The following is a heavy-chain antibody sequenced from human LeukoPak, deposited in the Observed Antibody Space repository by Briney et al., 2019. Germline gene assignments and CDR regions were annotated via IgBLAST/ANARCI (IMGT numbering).Heavy chain of an antibody. J-gene: IGHJ2*01. V-gene: IGHV3-9*03. Sequence: GGSLRLSCAAPGFTFVDSIMHWVRQAPGKGLEWVSGISWNSGSIGYADSVKGRFTISRDNAKNSLYLQMNSLRAEDMALYYCAKDGCGGDCHGYWYFDLWGRGTLVTVSS. CDR3: AKDGCGGDCHGYWYFDL. D-gene: IGHD2-21*02. CDR2: ISWNSGSI. CDR1: GFTFVDSI.